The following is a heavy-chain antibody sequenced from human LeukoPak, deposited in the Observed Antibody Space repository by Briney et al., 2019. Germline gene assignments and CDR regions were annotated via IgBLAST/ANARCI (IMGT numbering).Heavy chain of an antibody. CDR3: ARGSFPRSFVLRYFDWRINAFDI. V-gene: IGHV4-59*12. J-gene: IGHJ3*02. Sequence: PSETLSLTCTVSGGSIGSYYWSWIRQPPGKGLEWIGYIFYSGSTNYNPSLKSRVTISVDTSKNQFSLKLSSVTAADTAVYYCARGSFPRSFVLRYFDWRINAFDIWGQGTMVTVSS. CDR2: IFYSGST. D-gene: IGHD3-9*01. CDR1: GGSIGSYY.